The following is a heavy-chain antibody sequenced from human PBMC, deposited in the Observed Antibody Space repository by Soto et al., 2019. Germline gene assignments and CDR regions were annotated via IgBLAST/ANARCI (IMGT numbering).Heavy chain of an antibody. CDR1: GFIFTNYA. CDR2: IGGRGNSA. V-gene: IGHV3-23*01. J-gene: IGHJ3*01. CDR3: VREGRGSFDF. Sequence: PGGSLRLSCAASGFIFTNYAMNWARQAPGKGLEWVSVIGGRGNSAYYADSVQGQFTISRDNSKNTLSLQMSSLTADDTAIYYCVREGRGSFDFWGRGTMVTVSS. D-gene: IGHD5-12*01.